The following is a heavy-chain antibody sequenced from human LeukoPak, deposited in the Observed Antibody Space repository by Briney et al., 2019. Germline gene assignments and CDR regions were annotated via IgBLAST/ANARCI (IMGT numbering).Heavy chain of an antibody. V-gene: IGHV3-48*04. CDR1: GFTFSIGW. J-gene: IGHJ4*02. Sequence: GGSLRLSCAASGFTFSIGWMSWVRQAPGKGLEWVSYISSSGSTIYYADSVKGRFTISRDNAKNSLYLQMNSLRAEDTAVYYCARGKASYYDSSGSLDYWGQGTLVTVSS. CDR2: ISSSGSTI. CDR3: ARGKASYYDSSGSLDY. D-gene: IGHD3-22*01.